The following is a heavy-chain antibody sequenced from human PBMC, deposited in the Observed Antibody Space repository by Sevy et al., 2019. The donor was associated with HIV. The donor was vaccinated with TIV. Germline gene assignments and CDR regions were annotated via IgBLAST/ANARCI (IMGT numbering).Heavy chain of an antibody. V-gene: IGHV3-15*01. CDR3: TTGGSLSQH. CDR2: VKSKTDGGTT. Sequence: GGSLRLSCAASGFTFSNAWMSWVRQAPGKGLEWVGHVKSKTDGGTTDYPAPVRGRFTISRDYSKNTLYLQMNSLKTEDTAVYYCTTGGSLSQHWGQGTLVTVSS. J-gene: IGHJ1*01. CDR1: GFTFSNAW. D-gene: IGHD3-16*01.